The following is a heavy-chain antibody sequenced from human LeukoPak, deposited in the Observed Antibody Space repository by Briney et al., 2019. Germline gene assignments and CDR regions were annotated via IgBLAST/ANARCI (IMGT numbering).Heavy chain of an antibody. CDR3: ARGGYRPFDY. CDR2: INHSGST. J-gene: IGHJ4*02. CDR1: GGSISSYY. V-gene: IGHV4-34*01. D-gene: IGHD3-16*02. Sequence: PSETLSLTCTVSGGSISSYYWSWIRQPPGKGLEWIGEINHSGSTNYNPSLKSRVTISVDTSKNQFSLKMSSVTAADTAVYYCARGGYRPFDYWGQGTLVTVSS.